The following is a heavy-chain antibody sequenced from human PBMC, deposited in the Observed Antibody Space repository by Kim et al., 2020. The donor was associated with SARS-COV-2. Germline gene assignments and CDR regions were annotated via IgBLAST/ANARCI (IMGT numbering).Heavy chain of an antibody. J-gene: IGHJ4*02. D-gene: IGHD4-17*01. CDR3: ARALDYGDYGGVSDY. V-gene: IGHV4-34*01. Sequence: SETLSLTCAVYGGSFNGYYWSWIRQPPGKGLEWIGEITHSGSTTYNPSLKSRVTISVDTSKKQFSLKLSSVTAADTAVYYCARALDYGDYGGVSDYWGQGTLVIVSS. CDR1: GGSFNGYY. CDR2: ITHSGST.